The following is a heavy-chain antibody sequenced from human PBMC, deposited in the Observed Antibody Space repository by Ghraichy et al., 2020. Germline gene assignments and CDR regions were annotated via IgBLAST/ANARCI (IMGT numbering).Heavy chain of an antibody. J-gene: IGHJ1*01. CDR1: GFSLSTSEVG. V-gene: IGHV2-5*01. D-gene: IGHD3-10*01. CDR2: IYWNDYE. CDR3: AHSVLAEHFHH. Sequence: SGPTLVKPTQTLTLTCTFSGFSLSTSEVGVGWIRQPPGKALEWLALIYWNDYERYSPSLKTRLTITKDTSKNQVVLTMTNMDPADTATYFCAHSVLAEHFHHWGQGTPVTVSS.